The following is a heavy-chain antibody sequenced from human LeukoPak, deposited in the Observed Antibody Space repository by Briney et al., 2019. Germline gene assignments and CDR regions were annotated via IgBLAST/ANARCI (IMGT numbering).Heavy chain of an antibody. J-gene: IGHJ4*02. CDR1: GGSISSSSYY. D-gene: IGHD3-9*01. Sequence: SETLSLTCTVSGGSISSSSYYWGWIRQPPGKGLEWIGEINHSGSTNYNPSLKSRVTISVDTSKNQFSLKLSSVTAADTAVYYCARVRPVIRAGYWGQGTLVTVSS. V-gene: IGHV4-39*07. CDR2: INHSGST. CDR3: ARVRPVIRAGY.